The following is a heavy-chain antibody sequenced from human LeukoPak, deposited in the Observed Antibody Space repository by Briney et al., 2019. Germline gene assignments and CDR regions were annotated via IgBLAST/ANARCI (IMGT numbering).Heavy chain of an antibody. CDR2: ISSDGTST. D-gene: IGHD2-15*01. Sequence: PGGSLRLSCAASGFTFRSYGMHWVRQAPGKGLVWVLRISSDGTSTTYADSVKGRFTISRDNAKNTLYLQLDSLRAEDTAIYYCASPGWSDALDMWGQGTRVTVSS. J-gene: IGHJ3*02. CDR3: ASPGWSDALDM. CDR1: GFTFRSYG. V-gene: IGHV3-74*01.